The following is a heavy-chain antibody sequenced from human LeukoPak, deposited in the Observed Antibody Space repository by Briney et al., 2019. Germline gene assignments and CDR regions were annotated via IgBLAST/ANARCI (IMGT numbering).Heavy chain of an antibody. CDR2: IYYSGST. CDR1: GYSISSSNW. D-gene: IGHD3-3*01. J-gene: IGHJ3*02. V-gene: IGHV4-28*01. Sequence: SATLSLTCAASGYSISSSNWWGWIRQPPGKGLEWIGYIYYSGSTYYNPSLNSRVIMSVDTSKNQFSLKLSSVTAVDTAVYYCARNSIRITIFGVVPDAFDIWGQGTMVTVSS. CDR3: ARNSIRITIFGVVPDAFDI.